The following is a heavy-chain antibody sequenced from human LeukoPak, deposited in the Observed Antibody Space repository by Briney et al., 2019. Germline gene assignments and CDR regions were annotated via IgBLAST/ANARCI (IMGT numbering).Heavy chain of an antibody. CDR1: GFTFSSYS. J-gene: IGHJ4*02. CDR2: ISSSSSNI. D-gene: IGHD1-1*01. CDR3: ARCTTGRTFGSLREIKRSREIDY. V-gene: IGHV3-21*01. Sequence: GGSLRLSCAASGFTFSSYSMNWVRQAPGKGLEWVSSISSSSSNIYYADSVKGRFTISRDNAKNSPYLQMNSLRVEDTAVYYCARCTTGRTFGSLREIKRSREIDYWGQGTLVTVSS.